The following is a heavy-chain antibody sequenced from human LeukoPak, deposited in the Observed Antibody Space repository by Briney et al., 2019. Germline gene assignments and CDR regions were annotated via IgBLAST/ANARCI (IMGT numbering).Heavy chain of an antibody. Sequence: SVKVSCKASGGTFSIYAISWVRQAPGQGLEWMGRIIPIFGIANYAQKFQGRVTITADKSTSTACMELSSLRSEDTAVYYCAREGNWEDFGVVHYYYYYGMDVWGQGTTVTVSS. V-gene: IGHV1-69*04. J-gene: IGHJ6*02. CDR1: GGTFSIYA. CDR2: IIPIFGIA. D-gene: IGHD3-3*01. CDR3: AREGNWEDFGVVHYYYYYGMDV.